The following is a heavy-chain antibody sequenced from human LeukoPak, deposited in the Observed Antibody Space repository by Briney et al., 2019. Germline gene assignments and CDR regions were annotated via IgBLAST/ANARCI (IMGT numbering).Heavy chain of an antibody. CDR3: AKDLEKYSSGWLFDY. D-gene: IGHD6-19*01. CDR1: GFSLSAYG. J-gene: IGHJ4*02. Sequence: GGSLRLSCAASGFSLSAYGVHWVRQAPGKGLEWVSAISGSGGSTYYADSVKGRFTISRDNSKNTLYLQMNSLRAEDTAVYYCAKDLEKYSSGWLFDYWGQGTLVTVSS. V-gene: IGHV3-23*01. CDR2: ISGSGGST.